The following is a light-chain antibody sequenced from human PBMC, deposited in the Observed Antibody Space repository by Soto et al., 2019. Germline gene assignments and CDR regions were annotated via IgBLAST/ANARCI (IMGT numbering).Light chain of an antibody. CDR1: QSVSTA. V-gene: IGKV3-11*01. CDR2: DAS. CDR3: QQRSDWLT. J-gene: IGKJ4*01. Sequence: EIVLTQSPATLSLSPGERATLSCRASQSVSTAFAWYQQKPGQAPRLLIYDASIRATGIPARFSGSGSGTDFTLTISSLQPEDFAVYYCQQRSDWLTFGGGTKVEIK.